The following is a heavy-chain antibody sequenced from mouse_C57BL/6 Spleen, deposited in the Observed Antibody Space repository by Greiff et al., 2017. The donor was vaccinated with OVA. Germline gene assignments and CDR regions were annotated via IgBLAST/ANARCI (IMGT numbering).Heavy chain of an antibody. Sequence: QVQLKESGAELVKPGASVKISCKASGYAFSSYWMNWVKQRPGKGLEWIGQIYPGDGDPNYNGKFKGKATLTADKSSSTAYMQLSSLTSEDAAVYFCASGFEYYGTPDYWGQGTTLTVSS. V-gene: IGHV1-80*01. CDR2: IYPGDGDP. D-gene: IGHD1-1*01. CDR3: ASGFEYYGTPDY. CDR1: GYAFSSYW. J-gene: IGHJ2*01.